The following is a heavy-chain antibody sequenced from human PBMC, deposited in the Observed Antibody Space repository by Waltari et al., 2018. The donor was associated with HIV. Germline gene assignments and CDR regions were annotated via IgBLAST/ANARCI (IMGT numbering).Heavy chain of an antibody. Sequence: QVQLVESGGGVVPPGGSLRPSCAASGFTFRPYAMHWVRQAPGKGLEWLAIIRYDGNNKYHVDCVRGRINISRDNSKNTLYLQMDLLGTDDTAIYYCAKDKRTFGDRYWFFDLWGRGTLVTVSS. D-gene: IGHD4-17*01. V-gene: IGHV3-30*02. CDR3: AKDKRTFGDRYWFFDL. CDR2: IRYDGNNK. CDR1: GFTFRPYA. J-gene: IGHJ2*01.